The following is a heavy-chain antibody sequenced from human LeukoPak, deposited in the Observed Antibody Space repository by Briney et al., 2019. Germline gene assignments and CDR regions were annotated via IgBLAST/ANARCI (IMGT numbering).Heavy chain of an antibody. CDR2: INHSGST. J-gene: IGHJ2*01. CDR3: ASPRSQRYFDL. V-gene: IGHV4-34*01. Sequence: KASETLSLTCAVYGRSFSGYYWSWIRQPPGKGLEWIGEINHSGSTNYNPSLKSRVTISVDTSKNQFSLKLSSVTAADTAVYYCASPRSQRYFDLWGRGTLVTVSS. CDR1: GRSFSGYY.